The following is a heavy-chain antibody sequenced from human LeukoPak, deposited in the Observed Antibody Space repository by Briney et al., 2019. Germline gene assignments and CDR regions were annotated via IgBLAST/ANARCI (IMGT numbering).Heavy chain of an antibody. D-gene: IGHD6-19*01. CDR3: ARGGCSNGWSPY. V-gene: IGHV3-74*03. CDR2: ISSDGTST. J-gene: IGHJ4*02. Sequence: GGSLRLSCTAYGFTFSNYWMHWVRQAPGKGLVWVSCISSDGTSTKYADSVKGRFAISRDNAKNTLYLQVNSLRAEDTAVYYCARGGCSNGWSPYWGQGTLVTVSS. CDR1: GFTFSNYW.